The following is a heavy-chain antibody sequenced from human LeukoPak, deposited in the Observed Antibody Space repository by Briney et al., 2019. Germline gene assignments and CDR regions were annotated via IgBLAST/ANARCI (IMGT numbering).Heavy chain of an antibody. Sequence: PGGSLRLSCATSGFTFSSYAMIWVRQAPGKGLEWVSTISGDGGSTYYADSVKGRFTISRDNSKNTLYLQMNSLRAEDTAVYYCAKSYDSGTYYNRNDYYGMDVWGQGTTVTVSS. D-gene: IGHD3-10*01. J-gene: IGHJ6*02. CDR3: AKSYDSGTYYNRNDYYGMDV. V-gene: IGHV3-23*01. CDR1: GFTFSSYA. CDR2: ISGDGGST.